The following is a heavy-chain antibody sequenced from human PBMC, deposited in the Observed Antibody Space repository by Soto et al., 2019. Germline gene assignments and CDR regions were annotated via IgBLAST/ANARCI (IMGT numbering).Heavy chain of an antibody. V-gene: IGHV1-3*01. Sequence: ASVKVSCKASGYTFTRYTVNWVRQAPGQRLEWMGWINPDNGNTKSSQKFQDRVIITRDTSASTAYMDLSSLRSEGTAVYYCARGIATGQLDPWGQGTLVTVSS. J-gene: IGHJ5*02. CDR2: INPDNGNT. CDR3: ARGIATGQLDP. D-gene: IGHD2-15*01. CDR1: GYTFTRYT.